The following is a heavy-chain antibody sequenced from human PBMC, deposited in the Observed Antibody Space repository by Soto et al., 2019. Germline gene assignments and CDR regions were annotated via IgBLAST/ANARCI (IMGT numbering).Heavy chain of an antibody. CDR2: INPGDGST. CDR3: DREEMPTVNNYYYYMDV. D-gene: IGHD4-4*01. CDR1: GYIFTSYY. V-gene: IGHV1-46*03. J-gene: IGHJ6*03. Sequence: QVQLVQSGAEVRKPGASVKVSCKAAGYIFTSYYIHWVRLAPGQGLEWMGVINPGDGSTIYAEKFQGRGTMNRDTSTSTVYMEVSSLRSEDTAVYYCDREEMPTVNNYYYYMDVWGKGTTVTVSS.